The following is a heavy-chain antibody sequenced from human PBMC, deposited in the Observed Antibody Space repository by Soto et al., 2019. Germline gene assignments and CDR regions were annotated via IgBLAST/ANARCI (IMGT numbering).Heavy chain of an antibody. CDR3: AREQVVVVVAATRFASRGSAFDI. V-gene: IGHV4-34*01. J-gene: IGHJ3*02. CDR1: GGSFSGYY. CDR2: INHSGST. D-gene: IGHD2-15*01. Sequence: SETLSLTCAVYGGSFSGYYWSWIRQPPGKGLEWIGEINHSGSTNYNPSLKSRVTISVDTSKNQFSLKLSSVTAADTAVYYCAREQVVVVVAATRFASRGSAFDIWGQGTMVTVSS.